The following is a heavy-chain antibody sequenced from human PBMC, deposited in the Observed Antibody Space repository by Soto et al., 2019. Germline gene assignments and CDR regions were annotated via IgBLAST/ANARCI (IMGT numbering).Heavy chain of an antibody. CDR2: YDPVNSAA. V-gene: IGHV5-51*01. CDR3: ARRTSTSGWSHYFDF. Sequence: GASLKISCKGFGYSFDTYWIGWMRQMPGKGLGWVGIYDPVNSAARYSQSFEGQVVISADKSVSTAYLQWSSLKASDTAVYYCARRTSTSGWSHYFDFWGQGTLVTVSS. CDR1: GYSFDTYW. D-gene: IGHD6-19*01. J-gene: IGHJ4*02.